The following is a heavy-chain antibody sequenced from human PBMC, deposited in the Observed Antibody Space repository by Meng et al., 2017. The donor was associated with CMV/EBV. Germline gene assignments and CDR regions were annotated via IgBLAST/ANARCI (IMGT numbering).Heavy chain of an antibody. Sequence: QRQLLQWGAGLLKPAETLSLTCAVYGGSFSGYYWRWILQPPGKGLEWIGEINQSEGTNYNPSLKRRVTISVDTSKNQFSLKLSTVTAADTAVYYYARGGIAAAGPIDHWGQGTLVTVSS. CDR2: INQSEGT. CDR1: GGSFSGYY. V-gene: IGHV4-34*01. D-gene: IGHD6-13*01. CDR3: ARGGIAAAGPIDH. J-gene: IGHJ4*02.